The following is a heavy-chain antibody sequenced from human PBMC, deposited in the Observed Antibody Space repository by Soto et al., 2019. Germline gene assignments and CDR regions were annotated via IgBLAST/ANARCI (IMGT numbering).Heavy chain of an antibody. CDR1: VSSINNYY. Sequence: SETLSLTCTFSVSSINNYYWSWFRQPAGKGLEWIGRMSTSGSTNYKPSLKSRVTISVDTSKNQFSLMLNSVTAADTAVYYCRREFEYWGQGTMVNVSS. J-gene: IGHJ4*02. D-gene: IGHD6-6*01. CDR2: MSTSGST. V-gene: IGHV4-4*07. CDR3: RREFEY.